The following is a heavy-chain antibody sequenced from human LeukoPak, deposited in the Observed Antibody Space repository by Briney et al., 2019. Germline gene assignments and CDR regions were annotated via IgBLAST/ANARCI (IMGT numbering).Heavy chain of an antibody. CDR1: GFTFSSYG. CDR3: ARADYGGNSGAFDI. CDR2: ISYDGSNK. Sequence: GGSLRLSCAASGFTFSSYGMHWVRQAPGKGLEWVAVISYDGSNKYYADSVKGRFTISRDNSKNTLYLQMNSLRAEDTAVYYCARADYGGNSGAFDIWGQGTMVTVSS. D-gene: IGHD4-23*01. J-gene: IGHJ3*02. V-gene: IGHV3-30*19.